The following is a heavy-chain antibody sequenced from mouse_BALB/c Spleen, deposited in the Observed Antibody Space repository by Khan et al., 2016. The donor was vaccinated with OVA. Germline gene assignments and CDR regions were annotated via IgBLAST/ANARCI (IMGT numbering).Heavy chain of an antibody. D-gene: IGHD3-3*01. CDR2: INYSGRT. Sequence: EVQLQESGPGLVKPSQSLSLTCAVTGYSITSDYAWNWIRQFPGNKLEWMGYINYSGRTSYPPSLKSLFSITRDTSRNQFFLQLNSVTIEDTATYYCARGRSYWGQGTLVTVSA. CDR3: ARGRSY. CDR1: GYSITSDYA. J-gene: IGHJ3*01. V-gene: IGHV3-2*02.